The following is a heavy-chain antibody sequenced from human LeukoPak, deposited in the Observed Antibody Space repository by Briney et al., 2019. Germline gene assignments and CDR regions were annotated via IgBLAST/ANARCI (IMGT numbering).Heavy chain of an antibody. Sequence: GGSLRLSCAASGFTFSSYAMSWVRQAPGKGLEWVSAISGSGGSTYHADSVKGRFTISRDNSKSTLYLQMNSLRAEDTAVYYCAKGEYYDSSGSPFDYWGQGTLVTVSS. V-gene: IGHV3-23*01. J-gene: IGHJ4*02. CDR1: GFTFSSYA. CDR3: AKGEYYDSSGSPFDY. CDR2: ISGSGGST. D-gene: IGHD3-22*01.